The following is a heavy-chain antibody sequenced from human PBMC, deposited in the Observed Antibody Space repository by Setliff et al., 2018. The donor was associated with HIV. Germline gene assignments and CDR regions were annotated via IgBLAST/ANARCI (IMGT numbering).Heavy chain of an antibody. V-gene: IGHV4-4*02. CDR3: ARGYYNFWSGGSCYYGWFDP. CDR1: GVSISSSNW. Sequence: PSETLSLTCAVSGVSISSSNWWSWVRQPPGKGLEWIGEMYHIGSTNYNPSLKSRVTISLDKSKNQFSLKLSSVTAADTAVYYCARGYYNFWSGGSCYYGWFDPWGQGTLVTVSS. CDR2: MYHIGST. D-gene: IGHD2-15*01. J-gene: IGHJ5*02.